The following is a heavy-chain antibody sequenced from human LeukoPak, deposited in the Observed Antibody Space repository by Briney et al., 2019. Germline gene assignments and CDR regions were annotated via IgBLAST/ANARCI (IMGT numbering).Heavy chain of an antibody. V-gene: IGHV1-18*01. CDR1: GYTFTNLG. CDR2: ISAYNGNT. CDR3: ATGDLGLDAFDI. D-gene: IGHD3/OR15-3a*01. J-gene: IGHJ3*02. Sequence: ASVKVSCKASGYTFTNLGISWVRQAPGQGLEWMGWISAYNGNTNYAQKFQGRVTMTEDTSTDTAYMELSSLRSEDTAVYYCATGDLGLDAFDIWGQGTMVTVSS.